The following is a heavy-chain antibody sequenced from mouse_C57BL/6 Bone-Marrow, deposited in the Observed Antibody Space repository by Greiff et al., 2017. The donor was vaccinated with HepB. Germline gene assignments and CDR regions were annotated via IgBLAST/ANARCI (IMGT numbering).Heavy chain of an antibody. CDR3: AILYGSSPWYFDV. CDR2: IHPNSGST. J-gene: IGHJ1*03. Sequence: QVQLQQPGAELVKPGASVKLSCKASGYTFTSYWMHWVKQRPGQGLEWIGMIHPNSGSTNYNEKFKSKATLTVDKSSSTAYMQLSSLTSEDSAVYYCAILYGSSPWYFDVWGTGTTGTVSS. CDR1: GYTFTSYW. V-gene: IGHV1-64*01. D-gene: IGHD1-1*01.